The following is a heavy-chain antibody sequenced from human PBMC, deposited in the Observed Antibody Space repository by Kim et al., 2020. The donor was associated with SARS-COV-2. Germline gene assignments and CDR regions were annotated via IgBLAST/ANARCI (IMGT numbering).Heavy chain of an antibody. CDR3: ARGGDRLRQYYFDY. D-gene: IGHD5-12*01. CDR1: GGSFSGYY. Sequence: SETLSLTCAVYGGSFSGYYWSWIRQPPGKGLEWIGEINHSGSTNYNPSLKSRVTISVDTSKNQFSLKLSSVTAADTAVYYCARGGDRLRQYYFDYWGQGTLVTVSS. CDR2: INHSGST. V-gene: IGHV4-34*01. J-gene: IGHJ4*02.